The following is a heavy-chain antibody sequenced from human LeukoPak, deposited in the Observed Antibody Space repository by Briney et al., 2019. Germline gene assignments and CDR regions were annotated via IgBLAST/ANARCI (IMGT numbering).Heavy chain of an antibody. D-gene: IGHD3-9*01. CDR3: ARGSGDILTGYYHDAFDI. CDR2: IYYSGST. J-gene: IGHJ3*02. V-gene: IGHV4-59*01. CDR1: GGSISSYY. Sequence: SETLSLTCTVSGGSISSYYWSWIRQPPGKGLEWIGYIYYSGSTNYNPSLESRVTISVDTSKNQFSLKLSSVTAADTAVYYCARGSGDILTGYYHDAFDIWGQGTMVTVSS.